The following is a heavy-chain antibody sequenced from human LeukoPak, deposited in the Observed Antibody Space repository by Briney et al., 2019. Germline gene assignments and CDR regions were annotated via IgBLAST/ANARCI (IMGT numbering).Heavy chain of an antibody. Sequence: GGSLRLSCAASGFTFSSYEMIWVRQAPGKGLEWVSYISSSGSTIYYADSVKGRFTISRDNAKNSLYLQMNSLRAGDTAVYYCARVAYSSSWYIDYWGQGTLVTVSS. CDR1: GFTFSSYE. CDR2: ISSSGSTI. V-gene: IGHV3-48*03. D-gene: IGHD6-13*01. J-gene: IGHJ4*02. CDR3: ARVAYSSSWYIDY.